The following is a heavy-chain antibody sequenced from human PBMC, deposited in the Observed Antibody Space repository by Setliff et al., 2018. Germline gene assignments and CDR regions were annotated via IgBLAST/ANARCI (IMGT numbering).Heavy chain of an antibody. D-gene: IGHD3-22*01. V-gene: IGHV4-59*01. CDR3: ARDSALHSYHYDSSGYLDY. CDR2: VYYSGTT. CDR1: GGSISTYY. J-gene: IGHJ4*02. Sequence: ASETLSLTCTVSGGSISTYYWSWIRQTPVKGLEWIGYVYYSGTTNYKPLFKSRVTISVDRPKNQFSLKLSSVTAADTGVYYCARDSALHSYHYDSSGYLDYWGQGALVTSPQ.